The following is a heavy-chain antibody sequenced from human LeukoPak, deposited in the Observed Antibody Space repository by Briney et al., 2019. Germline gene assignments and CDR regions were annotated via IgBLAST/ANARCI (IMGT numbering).Heavy chain of an antibody. D-gene: IGHD2-15*01. CDR3: ARGWTYFDH. V-gene: IGHV3-73*01. CDR1: GFTFSGSA. J-gene: IGHJ4*02. Sequence: GGSLRLSCAASGFTFSGSAMHWVRQASGKGLEWVGRIRSKANSYATAYAASVKGRFTISRDNSKNTLYLQMNSLRAEDTAVYYCARGWTYFDHWGQGTLVTVSS. CDR2: IRSKANSYAT.